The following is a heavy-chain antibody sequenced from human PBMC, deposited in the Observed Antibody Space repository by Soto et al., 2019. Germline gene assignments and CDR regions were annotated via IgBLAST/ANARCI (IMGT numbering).Heavy chain of an antibody. D-gene: IGHD2-8*01. CDR3: ARAPMVLSRSYFDS. Sequence: SETLSLTCTVSGGSISNFYWSWIRQPPGKGLEWIGYISYSGNTNYNPSLKSRVSISVDTSKNQSSLNLTSVTAADTAVYYCARAPMVLSRSYFDSWGQGTPVTVSS. CDR1: GGSISNFY. CDR2: ISYSGNT. V-gene: IGHV4-59*01. J-gene: IGHJ4*02.